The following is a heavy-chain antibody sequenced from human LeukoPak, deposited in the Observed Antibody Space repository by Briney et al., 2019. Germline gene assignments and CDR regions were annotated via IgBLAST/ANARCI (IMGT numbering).Heavy chain of an antibody. CDR2: INPNSGGT. D-gene: IGHD6-6*01. CDR3: SRASRRIAARPTGY. J-gene: IGHJ4*02. V-gene: IGHV1-2*02. Sequence: GASVTVSCKASGYTFTGYYMHWVRQAPGQGVEGMGWINPNSGGTNFAQMSQGRVTITRGTSISPAYMELSRLRCYDPAGYYCSRASRRIAARPTGYWGQGTLVTVSS. CDR1: GYTFTGYY.